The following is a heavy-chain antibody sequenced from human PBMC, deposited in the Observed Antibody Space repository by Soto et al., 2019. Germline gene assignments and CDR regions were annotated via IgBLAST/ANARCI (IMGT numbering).Heavy chain of an antibody. J-gene: IGHJ4*02. V-gene: IGHV4-39*01. CDR3: ASPFPYYDSSGYYPPTFDY. CDR2: IYYSGST. D-gene: IGHD3-22*01. Sequence: PSETLSLTCTVSGGSLSSSSYYWGWIRQPPGKGLEWIGSIYYSGSTYYNPSLKSRVTISVDTSKNQFSLKLSSVTAADTAVYYCASPFPYYDSSGYYPPTFDYWGQGTLVTVS. CDR1: GGSLSSSSYY.